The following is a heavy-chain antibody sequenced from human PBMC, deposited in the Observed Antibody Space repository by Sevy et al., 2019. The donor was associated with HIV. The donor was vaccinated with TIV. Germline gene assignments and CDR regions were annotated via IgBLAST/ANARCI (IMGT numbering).Heavy chain of an antibody. V-gene: IGHV3-23*01. CDR2: ISGSGRYT. CDR1: GFTFSTYA. D-gene: IGHD2-15*01. CDR3: AKRFCSGGSCPRDYYYYGMDV. Sequence: GGSLRLSCAASGFTFSTYAMNWVRQAPGKGLEWVSSISGSGRYTYYADSVEGRFTISRDSSKNKLYLQMNRLRADDKAVYCCAKRFCSGGSCPRDYYYYGMDVWGQGTTVTVSS. J-gene: IGHJ6*02.